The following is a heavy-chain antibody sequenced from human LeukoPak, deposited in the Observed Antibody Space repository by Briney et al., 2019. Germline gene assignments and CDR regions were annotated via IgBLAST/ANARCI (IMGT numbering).Heavy chain of an antibody. Sequence: PSETLSLTCAVYGGSFSGYYWSWIRQPPGKGLEGVGEINHSGSTNDNPSLKSGVTISVDTSKNQFSMKLSSVTAADTAVYYCARTGDYYDSSGYYTWGQGNLVTVSS. CDR1: GGSFSGYY. V-gene: IGHV4-34*01. J-gene: IGHJ5*02. CDR2: INHSGST. CDR3: ARTGDYYDSSGYYT. D-gene: IGHD3-22*01.